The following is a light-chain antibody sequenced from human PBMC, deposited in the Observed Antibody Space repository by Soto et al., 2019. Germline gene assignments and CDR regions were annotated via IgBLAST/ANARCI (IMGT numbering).Light chain of an antibody. Sequence: TQSPAAVSFSPGERATLSCRASQSVDNYLAWYQQKPGQAPGLLIYDASTRATGIPARFSGSGSGTLFTLTISSLQSEDFAVYYCQQYNNWPLTFGGRTKVDI. CDR3: QQYNNWPLT. V-gene: IGKV3-15*01. CDR2: DAS. J-gene: IGKJ4*01. CDR1: QSVDNY.